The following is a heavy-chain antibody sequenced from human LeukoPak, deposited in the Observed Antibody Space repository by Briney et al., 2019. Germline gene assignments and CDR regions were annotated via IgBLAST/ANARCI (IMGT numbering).Heavy chain of an antibody. V-gene: IGHV3-48*03. CDR2: SSSSGSTI. CDR3: ARGSLHSAYGVDY. J-gene: IGHJ4*02. D-gene: IGHD5-12*01. Sequence: PGGSLRLSCAASGLTFSSYEMNWVRQAPGKGLEWVSHSSSSGSTIYYAGSVKGRSTTARDNAKNSVYLQMNSLRAEDTAVYYCARGSLHSAYGVDYWGQGTLVTVSS. CDR1: GLTFSSYE.